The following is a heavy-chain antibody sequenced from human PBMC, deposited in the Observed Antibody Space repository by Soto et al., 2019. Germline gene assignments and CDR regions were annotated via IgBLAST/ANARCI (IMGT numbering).Heavy chain of an antibody. CDR3: ARHQYSSSWYQSGYYYYYGMDV. V-gene: IGHV5-10-1*01. CDR2: IDPSDSYT. J-gene: IGHJ6*02. CDR1: GYSFTSYW. Sequence: PGASLKISCKGSGYSFTSYWISWVRQMPGKGLEWMGRIDPSDSYTNYSPSFQGHVTISADKSISTAYLQWSSLKASDTAMYYCARHQYSSSWYQSGYYYYYGMDVWGQGTTVTVSS. D-gene: IGHD6-13*01.